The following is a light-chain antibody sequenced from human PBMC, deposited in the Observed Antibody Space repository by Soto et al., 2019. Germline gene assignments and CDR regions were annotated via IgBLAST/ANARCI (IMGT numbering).Light chain of an antibody. J-gene: IGKJ1*01. Sequence: EIVLTQSPGTLSLSPGERATLSCRARQSVSSSYLAWYQQKPGQAPRLLIYGASSRATGIPDRFSGSGSGTDFTLTISRLEHEDVAVYYCQQHGSATDSDTFVQGTKVEIK. CDR1: QSVSSSY. CDR3: QQHGSATDSDT. CDR2: GAS. V-gene: IGKV3-20*01.